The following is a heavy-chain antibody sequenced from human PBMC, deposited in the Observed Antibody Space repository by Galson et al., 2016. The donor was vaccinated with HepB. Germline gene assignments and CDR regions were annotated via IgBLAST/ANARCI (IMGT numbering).Heavy chain of an antibody. CDR2: IPLDGSNK. J-gene: IGHJ4*02. CDR3: ARDGISSLDQ. Sequence: SLRLSCAASGFRFGSYGMHWVRQAPGKGLEWVAYIPLDGSNKYYRDSVKGRFTISRDNSKNTVYLQMNSLRAEDTAIYYCARDGISSLDQWGQGILVTVSS. CDR1: GFRFGSYG. D-gene: IGHD2/OR15-2a*01. V-gene: IGHV3-30*03.